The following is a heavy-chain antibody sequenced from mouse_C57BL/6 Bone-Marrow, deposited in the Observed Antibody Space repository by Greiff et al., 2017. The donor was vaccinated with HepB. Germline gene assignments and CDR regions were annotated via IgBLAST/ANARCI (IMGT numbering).Heavy chain of an antibody. CDR1: GYAFTNYL. J-gene: IGHJ2*01. V-gene: IGHV1-54*01. Sequence: VQLQQSGAELVRPGTSVKVSCKASGYAFTNYLIEWVKQRPGQGLEWIGVINPGSGGTNYNEKFKGKATLTADKSSSTAYMQLSSLTSEGSAVYFCARGDYYYGSSDGDYWGQGTTLTVSS. D-gene: IGHD1-1*01. CDR2: INPGSGGT. CDR3: ARGDYYYGSSDGDY.